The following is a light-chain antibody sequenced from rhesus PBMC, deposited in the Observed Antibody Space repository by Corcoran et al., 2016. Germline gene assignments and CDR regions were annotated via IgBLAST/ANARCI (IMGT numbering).Light chain of an antibody. V-gene: IGKV6-55*01. CDR2: FAS. Sequence: EVVLTQSPAFQSVTLKEKVTITCQASQSIGSSLHWYQQKPDQSPKLLIKFASQSISGVPSRFSGSGSGTDFTLTINSLEAEDAATYYCQQSSSFPQTFGQGTKVEIK. J-gene: IGKJ1*01. CDR1: QSIGSS. CDR3: QQSSSFPQT.